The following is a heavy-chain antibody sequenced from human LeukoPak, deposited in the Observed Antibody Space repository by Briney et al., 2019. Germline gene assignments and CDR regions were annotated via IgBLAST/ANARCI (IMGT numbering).Heavy chain of an antibody. D-gene: IGHD3-22*01. CDR1: GGSISSYY. V-gene: IGHV4-59*01. J-gene: IGHJ3*02. Sequence: PSETLSLTCTVSGGSISSYYWSWIRQPPGKGLEWIGYIYYSGSINYNPSLKSRVTISVDTSKNQFSLKLSSVTAADTAVYYCARGQTYYYYDSSGSNDAFDIWGQGTMVTVSS. CDR2: IYYSGSI. CDR3: ARGQTYYYYDSSGSNDAFDI.